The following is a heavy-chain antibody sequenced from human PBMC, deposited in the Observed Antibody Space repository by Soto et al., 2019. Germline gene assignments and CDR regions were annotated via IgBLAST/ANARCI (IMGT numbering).Heavy chain of an antibody. J-gene: IGHJ4*02. CDR1: GFTFSSYG. V-gene: IGHV3-30*18. Sequence: QVKLVESGGGVVQPGRSLRLSCEASGFTFSSYGMHWVRQAPGKGLEWVAVISYDGSNKYYADSVKGRFTISRDNSKNTLYLQMNSLRAEDTAVYYCAKISIGFGELSEHDYWGQGTLVTVSS. D-gene: IGHD3-10*01. CDR2: ISYDGSNK. CDR3: AKISIGFGELSEHDY.